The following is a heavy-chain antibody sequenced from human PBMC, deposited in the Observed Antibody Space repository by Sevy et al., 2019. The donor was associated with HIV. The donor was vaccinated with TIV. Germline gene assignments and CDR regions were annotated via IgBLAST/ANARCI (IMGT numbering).Heavy chain of an antibody. CDR1: GFTVSNNY. D-gene: IGHD6-13*01. Sequence: GGSLRLSCAASGFTVSNNYMNWVRQAPGKGLEWVSLIYSGGTTHYVDSVKGRFTISRNHSKNTLYLQMNSLEAEDTAIFYCARDPPGIAATGGGWGQGTLVTVSS. V-gene: IGHV3-53*01. CDR3: ARDPPGIAATGGG. J-gene: IGHJ1*01. CDR2: IYSGGTT.